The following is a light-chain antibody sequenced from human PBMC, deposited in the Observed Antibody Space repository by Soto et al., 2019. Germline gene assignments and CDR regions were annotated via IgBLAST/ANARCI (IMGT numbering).Light chain of an antibody. CDR2: GAS. V-gene: IGKV3-20*01. CDR1: HFVASGY. Sequence: EVVVTQSPDTLSLSPGERATLSCRASHFVASGYQAWYQQKPGQAPRLLIYGASRRVTGIPDRFSGTGSGTDFTLTISDLEPEDSAVYHCQQYGSAPLSFGGGTKVEIK. CDR3: QQYGSAPLS. J-gene: IGKJ4*01.